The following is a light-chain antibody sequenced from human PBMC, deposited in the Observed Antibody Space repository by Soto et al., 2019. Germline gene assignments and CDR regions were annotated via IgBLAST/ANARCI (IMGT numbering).Light chain of an antibody. CDR3: QQYSMAPLT. J-gene: IGKJ1*01. CDR1: QSVSSSY. V-gene: IGKV3-20*01. CDR2: DAT. Sequence: EIVMTQSPVTLSVSPGERATLSCRASQSVSSSYLAWYQQKPGQAPRLLIYDATSRATGIPDRFSATGSGTDFTLTISRLEPEDFAVYYCQQYSMAPLTFGQGTKVDIK.